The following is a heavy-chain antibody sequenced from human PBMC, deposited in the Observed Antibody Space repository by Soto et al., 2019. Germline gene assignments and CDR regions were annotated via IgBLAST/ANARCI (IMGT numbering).Heavy chain of an antibody. CDR2: IYRTGNT. Sequence: SATLSVTCTVSGDSMTSGDYSWSWIRQPPGKGLEWLGYIYRTGNTHYSPSLKSRVSISQDRSKNQFSLELTSVTAADTAVYYCARGDYQYSIDYWGQGTLVTVSS. CDR3: ARGDYQYSIDY. V-gene: IGHV4-30-2*01. CDR1: GDSMTSGDYS. J-gene: IGHJ4*02. D-gene: IGHD2-2*01.